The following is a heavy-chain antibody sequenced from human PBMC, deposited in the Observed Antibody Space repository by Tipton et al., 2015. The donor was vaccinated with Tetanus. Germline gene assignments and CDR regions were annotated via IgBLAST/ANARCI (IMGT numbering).Heavy chain of an antibody. CDR1: GFTFSSYW. CDR2: IKQDGSEK. CDR3: ARDFTYYDSSGYLRRDYYFDY. V-gene: IGHV3-7*03. D-gene: IGHD3-22*01. Sequence: SLRLSCAASGFTFSSYWMSWVRQAPGKGLEWVANIKQDGSEKYYVDSVKGRFTISRDNAKNSLYLQMNSLRAEDTAVYYCARDFTYYDSSGYLRRDYYFDYWGQGTLVTVSS. J-gene: IGHJ4*02.